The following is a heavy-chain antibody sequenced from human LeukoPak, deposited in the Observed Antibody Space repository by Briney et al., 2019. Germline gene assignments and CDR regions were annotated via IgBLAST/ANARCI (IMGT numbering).Heavy chain of an antibody. V-gene: IGHV3-23*01. CDR3: VLGYSWGFDY. Sequence: GGSLRLSCAASGFTFSSYAMSWVRQAPGKGLEWVSAISGSGGSTYYADSVRGRFTISRDNPKNTLYLQMSSLRAEDTAVYYCVLGYSWGFDYWGQGTLVTVSS. J-gene: IGHJ4*02. CDR1: GFTFSSYA. D-gene: IGHD5-18*01. CDR2: ISGSGGST.